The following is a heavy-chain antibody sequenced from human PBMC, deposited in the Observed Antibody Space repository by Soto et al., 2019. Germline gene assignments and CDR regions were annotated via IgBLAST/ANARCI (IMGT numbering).Heavy chain of an antibody. J-gene: IGHJ4*02. CDR2: ISYDGSNK. Sequence: GGSLRLSCAASGFTFSSYAMHWVRQAPGKGLEWVAVISYDGSNKYYADSVKGRFTISRDSSKNTLYLQMNSLRAEDTAVYYCAGDIADYLIDYWGQGTLVTVSS. CDR3: AGDIADYLIDY. V-gene: IGHV3-30-3*01. CDR1: GFTFSSYA. D-gene: IGHD6-13*01.